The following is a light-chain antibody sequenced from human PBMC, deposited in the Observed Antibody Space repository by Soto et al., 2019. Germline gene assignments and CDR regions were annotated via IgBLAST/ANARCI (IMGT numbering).Light chain of an antibody. CDR2: YDT. CDR3: QVWDSSSDPVV. V-gene: IGLV3-21*04. Sequence: SYELTQPPSVSVAPGKTANITCGGNNIGSKSVHWYQQKPGQAPVLVISYDTDRPSGIPERYSGSNSGNTVTLTISRVEAGDEADYYCQVWDSSSDPVVFGGGTKVTVL. CDR1: NIGSKS. J-gene: IGLJ2*01.